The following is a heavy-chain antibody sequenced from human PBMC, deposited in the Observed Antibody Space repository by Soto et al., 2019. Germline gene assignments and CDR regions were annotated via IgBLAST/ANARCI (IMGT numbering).Heavy chain of an antibody. CDR3: ARDAAPLRDPEYYFDY. V-gene: IGHV3-33*01. CDR1: GFTFSGYV. Sequence: PGGSLRLSCAASGFTFSGYVMHWVRQAPGKGLEWVAVIWYDGSNKYYADSVKGRFTISRDNSKNTLYLQMNSLRAEDTAVYYCARDAAPLRDPEYYFDYWGQGTLVTSPQ. J-gene: IGHJ4*02. D-gene: IGHD3-16*01. CDR2: IWYDGSNK.